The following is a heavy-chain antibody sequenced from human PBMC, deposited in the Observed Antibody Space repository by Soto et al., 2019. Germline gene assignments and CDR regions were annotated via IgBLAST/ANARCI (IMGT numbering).Heavy chain of an antibody. Sequence: PGESLNISYEASGYSFTSYRIGWLRQTPEKRQEWMGIIHPGDSGTKYSPSFQGQVTISVDKSITTACLQWSSLKASGTAMYYCARTPGPEVAASLEYYYFSGMDVWGQGTTVTVSS. V-gene: IGHV5-51*01. CDR3: ARTPGPEVAASLEYYYFSGMDV. J-gene: IGHJ6*02. CDR1: GYSFTSYR. CDR2: IHPGDSGT. D-gene: IGHD2-15*01.